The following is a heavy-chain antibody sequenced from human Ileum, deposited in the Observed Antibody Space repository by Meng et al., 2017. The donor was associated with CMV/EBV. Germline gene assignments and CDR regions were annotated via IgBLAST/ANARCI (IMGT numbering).Heavy chain of an antibody. CDR3: ARGESRGYYYFDY. CDR1: GDSISNYF. D-gene: IGHD3-22*01. Sequence: QAHLQESGPGLVRPSETLSLTCTVSGDSISNYFWSWIRQPAGKKLEWIGRISPSGNINYIPSLKGRVTMSLDTSNNQTFLNLTSVTAADTALYYCARGESRGYYYFDYWGQGILVTVSS. CDR2: ISPSGNI. V-gene: IGHV4-4*07. J-gene: IGHJ4*02.